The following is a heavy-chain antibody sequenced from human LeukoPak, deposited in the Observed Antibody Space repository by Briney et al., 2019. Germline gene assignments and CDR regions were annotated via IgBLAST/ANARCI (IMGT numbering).Heavy chain of an antibody. Sequence: ASVKVSCKASGYTFTGYYMHWVRQAPGQGLEWMGWINPNSGGTNYAQKFQGRVTMTRDTSISTAYMELSRLRSDDTAVYYCARDFATYYDFWSGYYMDVWGQGTTVTVSS. D-gene: IGHD3-3*01. V-gene: IGHV1-2*02. CDR1: GYTFTGYY. CDR3: ARDFATYYDFWSGYYMDV. J-gene: IGHJ6*02. CDR2: INPNSGGT.